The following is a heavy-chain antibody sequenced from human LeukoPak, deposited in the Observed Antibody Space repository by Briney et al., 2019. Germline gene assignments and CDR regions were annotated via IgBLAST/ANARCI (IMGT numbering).Heavy chain of an antibody. D-gene: IGHD3-16*01. CDR1: GFTFSSYI. Sequence: GGSLRLSCAASGFTFSSYIMNWVRQAPGKGLEWLSSISTSRSYIYYADSVKGRFTISRDNAKNSLYLQMNSLRAEDTAVYYCARDHLYYEISGPRFDYWGQGTRVTVSS. V-gene: IGHV3-21*01. J-gene: IGHJ4*02. CDR2: ISTSRSYI. CDR3: ARDHLYYEISGPRFDY.